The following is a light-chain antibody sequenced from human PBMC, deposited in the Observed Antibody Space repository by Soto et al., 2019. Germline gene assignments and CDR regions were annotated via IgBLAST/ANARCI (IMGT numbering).Light chain of an antibody. V-gene: IGLV2-14*01. CDR2: EVS. CDR3: SSYTSSSTSVV. J-gene: IGLJ2*01. CDR1: SSDVGGYKY. Sequence: QSALTQPASVSGSPGPSITISCTGTSSDVGGYKYVSWYQQHPDKAPKLIIFEVSNRPSGVSSRYAGSKSGNTASLTISGLHAEGDDDDYCSSYTSSSTSVVFGRGTKLTVL.